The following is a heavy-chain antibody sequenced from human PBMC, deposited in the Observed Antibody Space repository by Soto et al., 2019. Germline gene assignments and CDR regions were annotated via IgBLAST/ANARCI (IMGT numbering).Heavy chain of an antibody. CDR1: GFSFSNYE. CDR3: ARGSRLGYGFEY. D-gene: IGHD5-18*01. J-gene: IGHJ4*02. CDR2: ISTTSTT. Sequence: EVQLVESGGGLVQPGGSLRLSCVASGFSFSNYEMNWVRQAPGKGLEWVSFISTTSTTYYAASVRGRFTLSRDNAKISLSLQMNSLRVEDTAVYYCARGSRLGYGFEYWGQGTLVTVSS. V-gene: IGHV3-48*03.